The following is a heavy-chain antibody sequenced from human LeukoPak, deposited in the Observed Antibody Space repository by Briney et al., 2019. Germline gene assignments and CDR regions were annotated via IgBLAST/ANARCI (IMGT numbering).Heavy chain of an antibody. CDR2: ISSSGSTI. CDR1: GFTFSGYE. Sequence: PGGSLRLSCAASGFTFSGYEMNWVRQAPGKGLEWVSYISSSGSTIYYADSLQGRFIISRDNAKNSLYLQMNSLRAEDTAVYYCARGLVRETLDYWGQGSLVTVSS. V-gene: IGHV3-48*03. CDR3: ARGLVRETLDY. J-gene: IGHJ4*02. D-gene: IGHD3-10*01.